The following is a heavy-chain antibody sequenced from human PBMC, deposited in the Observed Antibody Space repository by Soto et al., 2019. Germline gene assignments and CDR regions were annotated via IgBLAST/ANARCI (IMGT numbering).Heavy chain of an antibody. Sequence: EVQLLESGGGLVQPGGSLILSCAVSGFTFTTNAMNWVRQAPGKGLEWVSAISGSGGTTYYADSVKGRFTISRDNSKNTLYLQMNSLRAEDTAVYYCAKDRWYYDGSGYRPNYFDYWGQGTLVTVS. J-gene: IGHJ4*02. CDR1: GFTFTTNA. CDR2: ISGSGGTT. D-gene: IGHD3-22*01. V-gene: IGHV3-23*01. CDR3: AKDRWYYDGSGYRPNYFDY.